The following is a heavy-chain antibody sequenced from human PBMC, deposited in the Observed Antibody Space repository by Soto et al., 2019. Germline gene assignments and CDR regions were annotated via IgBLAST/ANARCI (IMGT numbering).Heavy chain of an antibody. D-gene: IGHD3-3*01. V-gene: IGHV1-18*01. CDR3: ARVITIFGGHYYYYYGMDV. CDR1: GYTFTSYG. J-gene: IGHJ6*02. CDR2: ISAYNGNT. Sequence: ASVKVSCKASGYTFTSYGISWVRQAPGQGLEWMGWISAYNGNTNYAQKLQGRVTMTTDTSTSTAYMELRSLRSDDTAVYYCARVITIFGGHYYYYYGMDVWGQGTTVTVSS.